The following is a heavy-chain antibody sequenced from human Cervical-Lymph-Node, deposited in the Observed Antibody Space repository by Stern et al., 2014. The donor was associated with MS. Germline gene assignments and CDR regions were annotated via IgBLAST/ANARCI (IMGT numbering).Heavy chain of an antibody. D-gene: IGHD2-8*01. Sequence: QLVQSGAEVKKPGSSVKVSCKASGGTFSSYAIRWVRQAPGQGLEWVGGIIPSIGIANHAQKFQGRVTITADKSTNTGYMELSSLRSEDTALYYCARDGGGVDIWGQGTMVSVSS. J-gene: IGHJ3*02. CDR3: ARDGGGVDI. V-gene: IGHV1-69*17. CDR1: GGTFSSYA. CDR2: IIPSIGIA.